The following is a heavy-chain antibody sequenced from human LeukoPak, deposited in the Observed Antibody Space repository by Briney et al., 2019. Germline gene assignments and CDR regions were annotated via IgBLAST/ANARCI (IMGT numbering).Heavy chain of an antibody. Sequence: GGSLRLSCAASGFTFNKFHMHWVRQAPGKGLEWVALIWYDGSNKYYADSVKGRFTISRDNSKNTLYLQMNSLTSEDTAVYYCSKDSSSGSSYYFHGMEVWGQGTTVTVSS. CDR2: IWYDGSNK. J-gene: IGHJ6*02. CDR1: GFTFNKFH. D-gene: IGHD3-10*01. CDR3: SKDSSSGSSYYFHGMEV. V-gene: IGHV3-30*02.